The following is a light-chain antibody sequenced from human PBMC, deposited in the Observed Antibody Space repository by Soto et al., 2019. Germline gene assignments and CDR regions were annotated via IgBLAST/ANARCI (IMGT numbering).Light chain of an antibody. Sequence: QSVLTQPASVSGSPGQSITISCTGTSSDVGGYNYVSWYQQHPGKAPKLMIYDVSNRPSGVSNRFSGSKSGNTASLTISGLQAEDEADYYCSPYTSSSTVRVFGTGTKVTVL. CDR2: DVS. CDR3: SPYTSSSTVRV. J-gene: IGLJ1*01. CDR1: SSDVGGYNY. V-gene: IGLV2-14*01.